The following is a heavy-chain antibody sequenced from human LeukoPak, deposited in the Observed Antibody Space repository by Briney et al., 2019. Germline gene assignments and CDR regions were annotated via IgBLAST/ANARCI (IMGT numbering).Heavy chain of an antibody. CDR3: AKTTFGYYYDSSGYYTDY. D-gene: IGHD3-22*01. V-gene: IGHV3-23*01. CDR2: ISGSGGST. Sequence: GGSLRLSCAASGFTFSSYAMSWVRQAPGKGLEWVSAISGSGGSTYYADSVKGRFTISRDNSKNTLYLQMNSLRAEDTAVYYCAKTTFGYYYDSSGYYTDYWGQGTLVTVSS. J-gene: IGHJ4*02. CDR1: GFTFSSYA.